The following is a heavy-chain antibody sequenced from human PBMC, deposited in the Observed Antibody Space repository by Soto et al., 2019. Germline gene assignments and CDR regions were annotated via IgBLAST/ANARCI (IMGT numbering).Heavy chain of an antibody. CDR1: GFTLSAYS. D-gene: IGHD3-16*01. CDR3: ARPHLDRPTYYGLDV. CDR2: INSGSDTI. Sequence: ESGGGLVQPGGSLRLSCAASGFTLSAYSMNWVRQAPGKGLEWISFINSGSDTIYYGDSVKGRFTISRDNAKNALYLQMNSRRDDDTAVYYCARPHLDRPTYYGLDVWGQGTSVTVSS. J-gene: IGHJ6*02. V-gene: IGHV3-48*02.